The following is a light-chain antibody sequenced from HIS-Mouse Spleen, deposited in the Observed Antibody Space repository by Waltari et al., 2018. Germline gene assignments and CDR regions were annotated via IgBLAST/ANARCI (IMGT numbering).Light chain of an antibody. CDR2: EDN. CDR3: QSYDSSNVV. J-gene: IGLJ2*01. CDR1: SGSIASNH. V-gene: IGLV6-57*02. Sequence: NFMLTQPHSVSESPGKTVTISCTGSSGSIASNHVQWYQQRPGSAPTPVIYEDNQRPSGVPDRFSGSIDSSSNSASLTISGLKTEDEADYYCQSYDSSNVVFGGGTKLTVL.